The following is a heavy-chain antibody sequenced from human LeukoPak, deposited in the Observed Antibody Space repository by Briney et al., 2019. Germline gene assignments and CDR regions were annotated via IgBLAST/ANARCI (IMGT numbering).Heavy chain of an antibody. CDR2: IRSKTDGGTT. Sequence: GGSLRLSCAASGFSFNYAWMSWVRQAPGKGLEWVGRIRSKTDGGTTDYAAPVTGRFTISRDDSKNTLYLQMNSLKTEDTAVYYCTTDYYDSSAYPLNFDYWGQGTLVTVSS. J-gene: IGHJ4*02. D-gene: IGHD3-22*01. CDR1: GFSFNYAW. V-gene: IGHV3-15*01. CDR3: TTDYYDSSAYPLNFDY.